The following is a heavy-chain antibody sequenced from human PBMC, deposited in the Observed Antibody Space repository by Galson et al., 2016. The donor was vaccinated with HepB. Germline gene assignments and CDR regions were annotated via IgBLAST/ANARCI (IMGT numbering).Heavy chain of an antibody. CDR2: IYPDDSDT. D-gene: IGHD6-13*01. Sequence: QSGAEVKKAGESLKISCKGSGYKFTNYWIAWVRQMPGKGLERMGIIYPDDSDTKYSPAFQGQVTISADKSINTAFLHWRNLKASDTAKYFCARSQSSSWYFQGAYWGQGTLVTVYS. J-gene: IGHJ4*02. CDR3: ARSQSSSWYFQGAY. CDR1: GYKFTNYW. V-gene: IGHV5-51*01.